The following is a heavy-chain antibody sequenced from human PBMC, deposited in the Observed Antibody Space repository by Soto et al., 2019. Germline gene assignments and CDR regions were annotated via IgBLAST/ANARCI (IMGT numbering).Heavy chain of an antibody. CDR1: GFTFSTYA. Sequence: GGSLRLSCAASGFTFSTYAMTWVRQAPGKGLEWVSIISSSGDATYYVDPVKGRFTISRDNSRNTLNLQMNSLRAEDTAVYYCAKNGDFWSWGMDVWGQGTTVTVSS. V-gene: IGHV3-23*01. CDR2: ISSSGDAT. CDR3: AKNGDFWSWGMDV. D-gene: IGHD3-3*01. J-gene: IGHJ6*02.